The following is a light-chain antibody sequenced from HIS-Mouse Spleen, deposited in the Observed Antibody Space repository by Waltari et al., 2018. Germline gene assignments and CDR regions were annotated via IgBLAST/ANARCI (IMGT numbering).Light chain of an antibody. Sequence: QSALTQPASVSGSPGQSITISCPGTSSHVGSYNLVSWYQQHPGKAPKLMIYEGSKRPSGVSNRFSGSKSGNTASLTISGLQAEDEADYYCCSYAGSSTWVFGGGTKLTVL. V-gene: IGLV2-23*01. CDR2: EGS. CDR1: SSHVGSYNL. J-gene: IGLJ3*02. CDR3: CSYAGSSTWV.